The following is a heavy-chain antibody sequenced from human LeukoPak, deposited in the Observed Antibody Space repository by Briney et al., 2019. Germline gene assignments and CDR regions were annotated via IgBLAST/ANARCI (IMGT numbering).Heavy chain of an antibody. J-gene: IGHJ3*02. CDR3: ARDSSIYDAFDI. CDR1: GFSVSSNY. Sequence: GGSLRLSCAASGFSVSSNYMTWVRQAPGKGLEWVSVIYSGGSTDYADSVKGRFSISRDNSKNTLYLQMNSLRAEDTAAYYCARDSSIYDAFDIWGQGTMVTVSS. V-gene: IGHV3-66*01. D-gene: IGHD6-6*01. CDR2: IYSGGST.